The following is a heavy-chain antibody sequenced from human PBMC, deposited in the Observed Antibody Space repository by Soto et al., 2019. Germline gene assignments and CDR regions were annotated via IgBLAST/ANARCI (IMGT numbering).Heavy chain of an antibody. CDR1: VFTFSRYA. V-gene: IGHV3-23*01. J-gene: IGHJ4*02. CDR2: ISGSGGST. D-gene: IGHD3-22*01. Sequence: GALRLSCAASVFTFSRYAVSWVRQAPGKGLEWVSAISGSGGSTYFRDTVRGRFTISRDNSKNTLYLQMDSLRAEDTAVYYCAKDSISSDGGYYLHYFDPWGQGTLVTVSS. CDR3: AKDSISSDGGYYLHYFDP.